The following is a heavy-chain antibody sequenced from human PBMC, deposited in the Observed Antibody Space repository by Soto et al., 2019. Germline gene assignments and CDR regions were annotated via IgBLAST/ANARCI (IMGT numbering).Heavy chain of an antibody. CDR2: IIPLSGTT. CDR3: ARGSSSIYSYGPDAFHI. D-gene: IGHD5-18*01. V-gene: IGHV1-69*13. CDR1: GGTFITYT. J-gene: IGHJ3*02. Sequence: ASVKVSCKVSGGTFITYTITWVRQAPGQGLEWVGGIIPLSGTTKYAQKFQDRVTITADGSTSTAYMELRSLRSDDTAVYYCARGSSSIYSYGPDAFHIWGQGTMVTVSS.